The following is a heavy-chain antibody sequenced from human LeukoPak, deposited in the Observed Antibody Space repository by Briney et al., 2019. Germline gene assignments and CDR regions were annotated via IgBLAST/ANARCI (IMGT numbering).Heavy chain of an antibody. CDR3: ATSTGWPGFDF. CDR2: LYSGGNT. Sequence: GGSLRLSCAASGFTVSTKYMTRVRQAPGKGLEWVSVLYSGGNTYYADSVKGRFSISRDNSKNTLYLQMNSLRAEDTAVYYCATSTGWPGFDFWGQGTLVTVSS. CDR1: GFTVSTKY. V-gene: IGHV3-66*01. D-gene: IGHD6-19*01. J-gene: IGHJ4*02.